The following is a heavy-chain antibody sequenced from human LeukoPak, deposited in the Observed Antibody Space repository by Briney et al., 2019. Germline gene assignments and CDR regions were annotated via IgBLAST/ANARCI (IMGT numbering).Heavy chain of an antibody. CDR1: GYTFTSYD. V-gene: IGHV1-8*01. D-gene: IGHD6-19*01. CDR3: GRGGYSSGWYKLDFDY. CDR2: MNPNSGNT. J-gene: IGHJ4*02. Sequence: GASVKVSCKASGYTFTSYDIDWVRQATGQGLEWMGWMNPNSGNTGYAQKFQGRVTMTRNTSISTAYMELSSLRSEDTAVYYCGRGGYSSGWYKLDFDYWGQGTLVTVSS.